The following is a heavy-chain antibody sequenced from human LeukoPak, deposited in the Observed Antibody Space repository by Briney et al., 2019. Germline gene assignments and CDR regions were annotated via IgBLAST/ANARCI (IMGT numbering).Heavy chain of an antibody. D-gene: IGHD6-19*01. CDR1: GFTFSSYA. CDR3: ARDSSGWYDY. J-gene: IGHJ4*02. CDR2: ISSSSSTM. Sequence: GGSLRLSCAASGFTFSSYAMSWVRQAPGKGLEWVSYISSSSSTMYYADSVKGRFTISRDNAKNSLYLQMNSLRDEDTAVYYCARDSSGWYDYWGQGTLVTVSS. V-gene: IGHV3-48*02.